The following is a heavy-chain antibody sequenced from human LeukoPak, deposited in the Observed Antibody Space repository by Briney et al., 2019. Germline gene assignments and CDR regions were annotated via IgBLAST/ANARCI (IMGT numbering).Heavy chain of an antibody. Sequence: PSETLSLTCTVSGASISSFYWSWIRQPAGKGLEWIGRIYTSGTTNYNPSLKSRLTISIDTSKNQFFLRLSSVTAADTAVYYCASSAGYWGQGTLVTVSS. CDR2: IYTSGTT. CDR3: ASSAGY. V-gene: IGHV4-4*07. J-gene: IGHJ4*02. D-gene: IGHD3-10*01. CDR1: GASISSFY.